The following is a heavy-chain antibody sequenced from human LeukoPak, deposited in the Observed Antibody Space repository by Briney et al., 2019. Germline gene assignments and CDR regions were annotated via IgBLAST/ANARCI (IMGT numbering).Heavy chain of an antibody. D-gene: IGHD3-10*01. J-gene: IGHJ6*03. CDR3: AKPLGVYYYGSGSHPYMDV. CDR1: GFTFSSYG. Sequence: GGSLRLSCAASGFTFSSYGMHWVRRAPGKGLEWVAFIRYDGSNKYYADSVKGRFTISRDNSKNTLYLQMNSLRAEDTAVYYCAKPLGVYYYGSGSHPYMDVWGKGTTVTISS. V-gene: IGHV3-30*02. CDR2: IRYDGSNK.